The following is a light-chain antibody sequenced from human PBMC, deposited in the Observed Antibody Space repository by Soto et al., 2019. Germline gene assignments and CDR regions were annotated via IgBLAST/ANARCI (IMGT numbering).Light chain of an antibody. CDR1: SSDVGGYNY. CDR2: EVS. Sequence: QSALTQPASVSGSPGQSITISCTGTSSDVGGYNYVSWYQQQPGKAPKLMIYEVSNRPSGVSHRFSGSKSGNTSSLTISGLQAEDEADYYCSSYTSSSTRVFGGGTKVTVL. J-gene: IGLJ3*02. CDR3: SSYTSSSTRV. V-gene: IGLV2-14*01.